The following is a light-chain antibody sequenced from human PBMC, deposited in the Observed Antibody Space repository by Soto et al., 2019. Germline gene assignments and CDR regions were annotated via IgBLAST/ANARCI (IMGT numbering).Light chain of an antibody. V-gene: IGKV3-20*01. CDR2: GAS. CDR1: QSVSSGS. J-gene: IGKJ2*01. CDR3: QQYGSSPRT. Sequence: EIVLTQSPGTLSLSPGERATLSCRASQSVSSGSLAWYQQKPGQAPRLLIYGASSRATGIPDRFSGRGSETDFTLTISRLEPEEFAVYFCQQYGSSPRTFGQGTKLEI.